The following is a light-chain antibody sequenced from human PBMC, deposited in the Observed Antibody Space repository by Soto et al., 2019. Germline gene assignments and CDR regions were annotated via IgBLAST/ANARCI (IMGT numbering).Light chain of an antibody. Sequence: ENVLTQSPATLSLSPGEGATLSCRASQSINTYLAWYQQKPGQAPRLLIYDASKRATGIPARFSGSGSGTNFTLTISSLEPEDFAVYFCQHYGSSLWTFGQGTKVDIK. CDR3: QHYGSSLWT. J-gene: IGKJ1*01. CDR1: QSINTY. V-gene: IGKV3-11*01. CDR2: DAS.